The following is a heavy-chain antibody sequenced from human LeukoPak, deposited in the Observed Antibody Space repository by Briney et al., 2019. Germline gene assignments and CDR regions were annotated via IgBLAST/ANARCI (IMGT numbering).Heavy chain of an antibody. CDR1: GGSFSGYY. V-gene: IGHV4-34*01. J-gene: IGHJ4*02. CDR3: ARLSMVTTSFDY. D-gene: IGHD4-17*01. Sequence: SETLSLTCAVYGGSFSGYYWNYIRQPPGKGLEWIGEINHSGTTNYNPSLKSRVTMSVDTSKNQFSLKLSSVTAADTAVYYCARLSMVTTSFDYWGQGTLVTVSS. CDR2: INHSGTT.